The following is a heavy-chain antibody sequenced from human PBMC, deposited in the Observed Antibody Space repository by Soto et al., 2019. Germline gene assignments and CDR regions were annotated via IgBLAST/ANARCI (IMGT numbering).Heavy chain of an antibody. J-gene: IGHJ6*03. V-gene: IGHV1-18*04. CDR2: ISIHNGNT. D-gene: IGHD4-4*01. Sequence: QAQLLQSGGELKKSGASVKVSCKASGYTFNTYGISWVRQAPGQGLEWMAWISIHNGNTNFAQKFQGRVTLTTDTSTCTANLEPRSLRSDDTAVYYCARMTTVDNCHYDIDVWGKGTTVTVSS. CDR1: GYTFNTYG. CDR3: ARMTTVDNCHYDIDV.